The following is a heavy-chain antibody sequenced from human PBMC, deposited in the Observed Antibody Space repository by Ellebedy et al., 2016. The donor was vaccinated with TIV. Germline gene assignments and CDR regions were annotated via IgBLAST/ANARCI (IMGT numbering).Heavy chain of an antibody. CDR3: AKGRGVAGGLDY. CDR1: GFSVSDYY. J-gene: IGHJ4*02. V-gene: IGHV3-13*01. CDR2: FGTADDT. D-gene: IGHD6-19*01. Sequence: GGSLTLSCTASGFSVSDYYMHWVRQPTGKGLQWVSAFGTADDTYYPNSVKGRFTVSRDNGNNSLYLQMHNLGAGDTGVYYCAKGRGVAGGLDYWGQGTLVTVSS.